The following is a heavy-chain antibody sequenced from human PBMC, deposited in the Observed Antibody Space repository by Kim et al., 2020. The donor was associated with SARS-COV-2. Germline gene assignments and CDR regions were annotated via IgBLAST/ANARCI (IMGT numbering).Heavy chain of an antibody. V-gene: IGHV3-23*01. CDR3: AKDEWDSSFVDP. D-gene: IGHD6-6*01. CDR1: GFTFSSYA. J-gene: IGHJ5*02. CDR2: ISGSGGST. Sequence: GGSLRLSCAASGFTFSSYAMSWVRQAPGKGLEWVSAISGSGGSTYYADSVKGRFTISRDNSKNTLYLQMNSLRAEGTAVYYCAKDEWDSSFVDPWGQGTLVTVSS.